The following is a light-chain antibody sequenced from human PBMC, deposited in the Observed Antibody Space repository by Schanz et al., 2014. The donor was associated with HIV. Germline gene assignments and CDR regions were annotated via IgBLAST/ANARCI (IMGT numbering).Light chain of an antibody. CDR2: AAS. Sequence: DIQMTQSPSSLSASVGDRVTITCRASQSISSYLNWYQQKPGKAPKLLIYAASSLQSGAPSRFSGSGSGTDFTLTINSLEPEDFALYYCQQGGSWPLTFGGGTTVEIK. J-gene: IGKJ4*01. V-gene: IGKV1-39*01. CDR1: QSISSY. CDR3: QQGGSWPLT.